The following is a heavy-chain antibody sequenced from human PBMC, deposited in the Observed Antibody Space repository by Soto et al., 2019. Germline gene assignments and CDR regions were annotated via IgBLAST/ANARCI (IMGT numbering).Heavy chain of an antibody. J-gene: IGHJ4*02. Sequence: QITLKESGPTLVKPTQTLTLTCTFSGFSLSTRGVAVGWFRQPPGKALEWLALIYWDEDKWYSPSLKSRLTITDDTSKHQVVLTMTTMDPVDTATYYCAHRPRGYAYYFAYWGQGTLVTVSS. D-gene: IGHD5-12*01. CDR2: IYWDEDK. V-gene: IGHV2-5*02. CDR1: GFSLSTRGVA. CDR3: AHRPRGYAYYFAY.